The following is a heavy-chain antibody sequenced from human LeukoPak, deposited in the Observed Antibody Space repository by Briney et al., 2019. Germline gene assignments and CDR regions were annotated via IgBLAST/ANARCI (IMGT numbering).Heavy chain of an antibody. Sequence: PSETLSLTCSVSGYSISSGYYWGWVRQTPGMGLEWIGSIHHSGSTYYNPTLKCRVTISLDTSKTQISLTLTSVTAAETAVYYCARSTSIQHLDYWGQGTLVTVSS. V-gene: IGHV4-38-2*01. CDR3: ARSTSIQHLDY. CDR2: IHHSGST. J-gene: IGHJ4*02. D-gene: IGHD5-18*01. CDR1: GYSISSGYY.